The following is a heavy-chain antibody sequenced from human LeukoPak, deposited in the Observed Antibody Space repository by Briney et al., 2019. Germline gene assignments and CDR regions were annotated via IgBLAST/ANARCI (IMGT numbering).Heavy chain of an antibody. CDR1: GGSFSGYY. Sequence: PSETLSLTCAVYGGSFSGYYWSWIRQPPGKGLEWIGEINHSGSTNYNPSLKSRVTISVDTSKNQFSLKLSSVTAADTAVYYCASRGYCYGTIDYWGQGTLVTVSS. CDR3: ASRGYCYGTIDY. CDR2: INHSGST. J-gene: IGHJ4*02. D-gene: IGHD5-18*01. V-gene: IGHV4-34*01.